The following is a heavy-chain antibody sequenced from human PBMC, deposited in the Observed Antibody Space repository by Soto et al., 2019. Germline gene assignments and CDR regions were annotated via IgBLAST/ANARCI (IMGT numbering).Heavy chain of an antibody. J-gene: IGHJ4*02. CDR3: ARIQNYYDSSGHPD. CDR1: GGTFSSYA. D-gene: IGHD3-22*01. Sequence: GPSVKVSCKASGGTFSSYAISWVRQAPGQGLEWMGGIIPIFGTANYAQKFQGRVTITADKSTSTAYMELSSLRSEDTAVYYCARIQNYYDSSGHPDWGQGTLVTVSS. CDR2: IIPIFGTA. V-gene: IGHV1-69*06.